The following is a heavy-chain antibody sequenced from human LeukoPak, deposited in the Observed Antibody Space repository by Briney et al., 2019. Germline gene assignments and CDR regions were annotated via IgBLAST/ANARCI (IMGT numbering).Heavy chain of an antibody. V-gene: IGHV4-39*01. CDR3: ARPSSSSLRHYFDY. J-gene: IGHJ4*02. Sequence: SETLSLTCTVSGGSISSSSYYRGWIRQPPGKGLEWIGSIYYSGSTYYNPSLKSRVTISVDTSKNQFSLKLSSVTAADTAVYYCARPSSSSLRHYFDYWGQGTLVTVSS. CDR2: IYYSGST. D-gene: IGHD6-6*01. CDR1: GGSISSSSYY.